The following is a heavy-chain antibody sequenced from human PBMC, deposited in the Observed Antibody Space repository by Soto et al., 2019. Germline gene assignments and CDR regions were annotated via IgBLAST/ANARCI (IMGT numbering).Heavy chain of an antibody. D-gene: IGHD3-22*01. CDR3: AKDPTSYDSSAQFDS. CDR1: GFSFNIFA. V-gene: IGHV3-23*01. CDR2: ISGGGGST. Sequence: WRSLRLSCAASGFSFNIFAMNWVRQAPGKGLEWVSGISGGGGSTYYADSVKGRFTISRDNSNNTLYLQMNSLRAEDTAVYYCAKDPTSYDSSAQFDSWGQGTLVTSPQ. J-gene: IGHJ4*02.